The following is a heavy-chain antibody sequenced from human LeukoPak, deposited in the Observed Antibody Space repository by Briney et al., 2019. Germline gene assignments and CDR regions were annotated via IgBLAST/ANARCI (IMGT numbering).Heavy chain of an antibody. D-gene: IGHD6-13*01. CDR2: INHSGST. V-gene: IGHV4-34*01. Sequence: PSEPLSLPFAFCGGSCSGYYWNWIRQSPGKGLEWIGEINHSGSTNYNPSLKSRVTISVDTSKNQFSLKLSSVTAADTTVYCCARGFGSGWSTLFDYWGQGTLVTVSS. CDR1: GGSCSGYY. J-gene: IGHJ4*02. CDR3: ARGFGSGWSTLFDY.